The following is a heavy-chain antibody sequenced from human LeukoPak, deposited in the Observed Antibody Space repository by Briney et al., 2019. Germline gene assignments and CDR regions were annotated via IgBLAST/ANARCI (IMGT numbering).Heavy chain of an antibody. J-gene: IGHJ5*02. CDR3: ARLRQGTWFDP. V-gene: IGHV4-4*07. CDR2: IYPSGST. Sequence: SGTLSLTCAVSGGSIRSYYWTWIRQPAGEGLEWIGRIYPSGSTNYNPSLTSRVTMSVDKSKNQFSLKLRSVTAADTAVYYCARLRQGTWFDPWGQGTLVTVSS. D-gene: IGHD3-10*01. CDR1: GGSIRSYY.